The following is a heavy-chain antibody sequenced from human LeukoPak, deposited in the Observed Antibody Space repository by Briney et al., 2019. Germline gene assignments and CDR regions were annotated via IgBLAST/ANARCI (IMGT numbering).Heavy chain of an antibody. V-gene: IGHV3-21*01. J-gene: IGHJ4*02. CDR2: ISSSGSDI. CDR3: ARAPVVVAAIGIFDY. Sequence: GGSLRLSCAASRFTFSSYSMNWVRQAPGKGLEWVSSISSSGSDIYYADSVKGRFTISRDNAKNSLYLQMNSLRAEDTAVYYCARAPVVVAAIGIFDYWGQGTLVTVSS. D-gene: IGHD2-15*01. CDR1: RFTFSSYS.